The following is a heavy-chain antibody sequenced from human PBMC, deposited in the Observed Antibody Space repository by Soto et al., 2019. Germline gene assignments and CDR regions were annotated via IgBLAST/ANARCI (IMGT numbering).Heavy chain of an antibody. CDR1: GGTFSSYA. CDR2: IIPIFGTA. CDR3: ARGGFITGTSPTIYYYYGMDV. V-gene: IGHV1-69*01. Sequence: QVQLVQSGAEVKKPGSSVKVSCKASGGTFSSYAISWVRQAPGQGLEWMGGIIPIFGTANYAQKFQGRVTITADESKSTAYMELSILRSEDTAVYYCARGGFITGTSPTIYYYYGMDVWGQGTTVTVSS. D-gene: IGHD1-20*01. J-gene: IGHJ6*02.